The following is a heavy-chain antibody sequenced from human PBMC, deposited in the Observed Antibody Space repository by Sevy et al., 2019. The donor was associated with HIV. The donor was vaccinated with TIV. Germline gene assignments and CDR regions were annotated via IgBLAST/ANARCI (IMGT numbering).Heavy chain of an antibody. V-gene: IGHV3-30-3*01. Sequence: GGSLRLSCAASGFTFSSYAMHWVRQAPGKGLEWVAVISYDRSNKYYADSVKGRFTISRDNSKNTLYLQMNSLRAEDTAVYYCARDLVVVPATLSGYYYGMDVWGQGTTVTVSS. CDR1: GFTFSSYA. D-gene: IGHD2-2*01. CDR2: ISYDRSNK. J-gene: IGHJ6*02. CDR3: ARDLVVVPATLSGYYYGMDV.